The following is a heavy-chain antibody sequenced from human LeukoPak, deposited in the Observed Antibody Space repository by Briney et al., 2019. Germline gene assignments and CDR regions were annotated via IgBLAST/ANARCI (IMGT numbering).Heavy chain of an antibody. CDR3: ARVDGSPDY. V-gene: IGHV1-8*03. D-gene: IGHD2-15*01. CDR2: INTNSGYT. J-gene: IGHJ4*02. Sequence: ASVKVSCKASGFTLTGYYIHWVRQATGQGLEWMGWINTNSGYTGNAQKFQGRVTITRDTSISTAYMELSGLTSEDTAVYYCARVDGSPDYWGQGTLVTVSS. CDR1: GFTLTGYY.